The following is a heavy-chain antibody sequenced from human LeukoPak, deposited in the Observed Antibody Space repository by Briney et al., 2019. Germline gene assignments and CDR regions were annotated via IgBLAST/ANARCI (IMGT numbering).Heavy chain of an antibody. CDR2: MNPNSGNT. CDR3: ARSSGSYKGYAFDI. CDR1: GYTFTSYD. V-gene: IGHV1-8*01. Sequence: GASVKVSCKASGYTFTSYDINWVRQATGRGLEWMGWMNPNSGNTGYAQKFQGRVTMTRDTSTSTVYMELSSLRSEDTAVYYCARSSGSYKGYAFDIWGQGTMVTVSS. D-gene: IGHD1-26*01. J-gene: IGHJ3*02.